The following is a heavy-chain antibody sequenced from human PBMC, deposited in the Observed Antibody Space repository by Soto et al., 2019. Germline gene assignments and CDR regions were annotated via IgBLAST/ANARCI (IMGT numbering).Heavy chain of an antibody. Sequence: GGSLRLSCAASGFTFSSYAMHWVRQAPGKGLEYVSAISSNGGSTYYANSVKGRFTISRDNSKNTLYLQMGSLRAEDMAVYYCARTGRYDWEGMASDYWGQGTLVTVSS. D-gene: IGHD5-12*01. CDR2: ISSNGGST. CDR1: GFTFSSYA. J-gene: IGHJ4*02. CDR3: ARTGRYDWEGMASDY. V-gene: IGHV3-64*01.